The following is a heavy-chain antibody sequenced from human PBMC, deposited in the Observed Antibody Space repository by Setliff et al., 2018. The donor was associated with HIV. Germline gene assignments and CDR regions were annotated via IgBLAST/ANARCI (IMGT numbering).Heavy chain of an antibody. J-gene: IGHJ4*02. CDR2: INHSGIA. Sequence: SETLSLTCAVYGGSFSGYWSWIRQSPGKGLEWLGEINHSGIANSSPSLKSRVTISIDTSKNQFSLRLTSVTAADTALYYCARAQIAAPRPYEYWGQGTLVTVSS. CDR3: ARAQIAAPRPYEY. CDR1: GGSFSGY. D-gene: IGHD6-6*01. V-gene: IGHV4-34*01.